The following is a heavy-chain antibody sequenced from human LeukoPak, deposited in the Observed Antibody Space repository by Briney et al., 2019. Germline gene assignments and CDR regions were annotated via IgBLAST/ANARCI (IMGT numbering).Heavy chain of an antibody. D-gene: IGHD3-3*01. V-gene: IGHV1-46*03. CDR1: GYTFTSYY. Sequence: ASVKVSCKASGYTFTSYYMHWVRQAPGQGLEWMGIINPSGGSTSYAQKFQGRVTMTRDTSTSTVYMELSSLRSEDTAVYYCARGDYDFWSGYYTGNWFDPWGQGTLVTDSS. CDR2: INPSGGST. J-gene: IGHJ5*02. CDR3: ARGDYDFWSGYYTGNWFDP.